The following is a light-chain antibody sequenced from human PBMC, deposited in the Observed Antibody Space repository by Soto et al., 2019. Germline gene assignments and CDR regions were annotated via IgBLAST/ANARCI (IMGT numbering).Light chain of an antibody. J-gene: IGKJ4*01. CDR3: QQRRNWPPTVT. Sequence: EIVLTQSPATLSLSPGERATLSCRASQSVSSYLAWYQQKPGQAPRLLIYDASNRATGIPARFSGSGSGTDFTLTISSLETEDFAVYYCQQRRNWPPTVTFGGGTKVEIK. CDR2: DAS. CDR1: QSVSSY. V-gene: IGKV3-11*01.